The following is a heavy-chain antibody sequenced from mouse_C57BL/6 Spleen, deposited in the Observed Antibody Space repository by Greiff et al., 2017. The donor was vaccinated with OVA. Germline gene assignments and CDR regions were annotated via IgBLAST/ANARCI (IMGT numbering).Heavy chain of an antibody. V-gene: IGHV5-16*01. D-gene: IGHD1-2*01. J-gene: IGHJ3*01. CDR1: GFTFSDYY. Sequence: EVNVVESEGGLVQPGSSMKLSCTASGFTFSDYYMAWVRQVPERGLEWVANINYDGSSTYYLDSLKSRFIISRDNAKNILYLQMSSLKSEDTATYYCAREGSYYGGAGFAYWGQGTLVTVSA. CDR2: INYDGSST. CDR3: AREGSYYGGAGFAY.